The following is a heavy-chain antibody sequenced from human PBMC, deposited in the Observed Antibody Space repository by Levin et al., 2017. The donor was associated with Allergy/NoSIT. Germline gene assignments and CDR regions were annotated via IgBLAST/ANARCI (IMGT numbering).Heavy chain of an antibody. CDR3: ARRPPWYYDSSGLI. CDR1: GGSISSSSYY. V-gene: IGHV4-39*01. Sequence: SETLSLTCTVSGGSISSSSYYWGWIRQPPGKGLEWIGSIYYSGSTYYNPSLKSRVTISVDTSKNQFSLKLSSVTAADTAVYYCARRPPWYYDSSGLIWGQGTMVTVSS. J-gene: IGHJ3*02. CDR2: IYYSGST. D-gene: IGHD3-22*01.